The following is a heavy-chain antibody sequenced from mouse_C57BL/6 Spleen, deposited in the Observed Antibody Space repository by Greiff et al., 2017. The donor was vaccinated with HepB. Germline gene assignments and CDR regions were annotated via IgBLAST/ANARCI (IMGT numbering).Heavy chain of an antibody. V-gene: IGHV1-26*01. J-gene: IGHJ3*01. CDR1: GYTFTDYY. CDR2: INPNNGGT. CDR3: ARGKGFAY. Sequence: VQLQQSGPELVKPGASVKISCKASGYTFTDYYMNWVKQSHGKSLEWIGDINPNNGGTSYNQKFKGKATLTVDKSSSTAYMELRSLTSEDSAVYYFARGKGFAYWGQGTLVTVSA.